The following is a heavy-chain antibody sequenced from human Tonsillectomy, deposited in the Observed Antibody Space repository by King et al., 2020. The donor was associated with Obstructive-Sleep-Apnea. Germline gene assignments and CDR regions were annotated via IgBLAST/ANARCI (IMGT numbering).Heavy chain of an antibody. Sequence: VQLVESGGGLVKPGGSLRLSCAASGFTFSSYSMNCVRQAPGKGLEWVSSISSSSSYIYYADSVKGRFTISRDNAKNSRYLQMNSLRAEDTAVYYCARDRSSGGYGMDVWGQGTTVTVSS. J-gene: IGHJ6*02. D-gene: IGHD6-19*01. CDR1: GFTFSSYS. V-gene: IGHV3-21*01. CDR3: ARDRSSGGYGMDV. CDR2: ISSSSSYI.